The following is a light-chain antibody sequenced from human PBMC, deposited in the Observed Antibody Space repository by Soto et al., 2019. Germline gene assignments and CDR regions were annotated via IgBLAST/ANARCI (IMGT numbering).Light chain of an antibody. V-gene: IGKV1-5*03. CDR2: LAS. J-gene: IGKJ5*01. CDR1: QSINIW. Sequence: IKMTQSPSTLSAYVGGRVPINSRASQSINIWLAWYQQKPGRAPKLIIYLASTLASGVPSRFSGSGSGTDCTLTISSLQPDDVTTYYCQQLNTYPITLGQGTRLEIK. CDR3: QQLNTYPIT.